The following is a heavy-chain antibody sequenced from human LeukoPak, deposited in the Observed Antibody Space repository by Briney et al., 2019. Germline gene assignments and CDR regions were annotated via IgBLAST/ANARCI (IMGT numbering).Heavy chain of an antibody. CDR2: IRYDGSNK. Sequence: GGSLRLSCAASGFTFSSFAMHWVRQAPGKGLEWVAYIRYDGSNKSYADSVKGRFTISRDSSKNTLYLQMNSLRAEDTAVYYCAKDPGAHDKHFDHWGQGTLVTVSS. CDR3: AKDPGAHDKHFDH. V-gene: IGHV3-30*02. CDR1: GFTFSSFA. J-gene: IGHJ4*02. D-gene: IGHD3-10*01.